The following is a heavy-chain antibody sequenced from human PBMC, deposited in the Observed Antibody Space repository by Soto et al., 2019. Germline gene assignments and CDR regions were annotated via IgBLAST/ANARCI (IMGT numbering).Heavy chain of an antibody. D-gene: IGHD1-26*01. CDR3: AKNRGSGSYTNWNFDV. V-gene: IGHV3-23*01. Sequence: EVQVLESGGGLVQPGGSLRLSCAASGFTFSNYAMSWFRQAPGKGLEWVSTIHGGGYYTHYTDSVKCRFTISRDNSRNTLFLQMNCLRAEDTAVYYCAKNRGSGSYTNWNFDVWGRGTLVTVSS. CDR1: GFTFSNYA. J-gene: IGHJ2*01. CDR2: IHGGGYYT.